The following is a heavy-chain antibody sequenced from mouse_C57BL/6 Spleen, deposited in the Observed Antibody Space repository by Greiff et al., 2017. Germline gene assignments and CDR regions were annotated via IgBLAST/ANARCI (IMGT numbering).Heavy chain of an antibody. Sequence: VQLQQSGAELVRPAASVTLSCTASGYTFTDYEMHWVQQTPVHGLEWIGAIDPETGGTAYNQKFKGKAILTADKSSSTAYMELRSLTSEDSAVYYCTRRLGPLDYWGQGTTLTVSS. CDR1: GYTFTDYE. D-gene: IGHD4-1*01. CDR2: IDPETGGT. CDR3: TRRLGPLDY. J-gene: IGHJ2*01. V-gene: IGHV1-15*01.